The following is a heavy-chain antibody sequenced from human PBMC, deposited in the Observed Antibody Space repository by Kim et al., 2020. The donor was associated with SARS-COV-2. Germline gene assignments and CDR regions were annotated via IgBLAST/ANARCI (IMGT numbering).Heavy chain of an antibody. V-gene: IGHV1-58*01. D-gene: IGHD2-15*01. CDR1: GFTFTSSA. J-gene: IGHJ3*02. CDR2: IVVGSGNT. Sequence: SVKVSCKASGFTFTSSAVQWVRQARGQRLEWIGWIVVGSGNTNYAQKFQERVTITRDMSTSTAYMELSSLRSEDTAVYYCAAVRCVVVAATQGCDAFDIWGQGTMVTVSS. CDR3: AAVRCVVVAATQGCDAFDI.